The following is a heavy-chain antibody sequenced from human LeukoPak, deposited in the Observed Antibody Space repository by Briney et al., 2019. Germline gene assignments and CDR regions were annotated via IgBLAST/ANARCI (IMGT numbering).Heavy chain of an antibody. D-gene: IGHD3-16*02. CDR1: GGSFGGYY. Sequence: PSETLSLTCAVYGGSFGGYYWSWIRQPPGKGLEWIGEINLSGSTNYNPSLKSRVTISVDTSKNQFSLKLSSVTAADTAVYYCARGRDYVWGSYRPFDYWGQGTLVTVYS. CDR2: INLSGST. V-gene: IGHV4-34*01. CDR3: ARGRDYVWGSYRPFDY. J-gene: IGHJ4*02.